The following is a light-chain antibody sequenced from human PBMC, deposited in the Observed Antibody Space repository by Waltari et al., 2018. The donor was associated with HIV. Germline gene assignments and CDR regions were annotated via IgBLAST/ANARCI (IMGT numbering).Light chain of an antibody. CDR3: SSYMNSGSLV. CDR2: DDN. V-gene: IGLV2-14*01. CDR1: STDFSPRNY. J-gene: IGLJ3*02. Sequence: QSGLTQPASISASLGQSITISCIASSTDFSPRNYISWFQHHPDKAPQLLIYDDNIRPSGIPVRLSGSRSGNTASLTISGLQVDDEGDYYCSSYMNSGSLVFGGGTKVTVL.